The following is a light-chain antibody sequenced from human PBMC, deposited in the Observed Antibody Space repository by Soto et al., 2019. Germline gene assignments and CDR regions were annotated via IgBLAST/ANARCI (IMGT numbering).Light chain of an antibody. Sequence: QSVLTQPPSVSGAPGQRVTISCTGSSSNIGADYDVFWYQQLPGTAPKFLISSNNNRPSGVPDRLSGSRSGTSASLAITGLQAEDEADYYCQSYDRSLNSWVFGGGTQLTVL. CDR1: SSNIGADYD. CDR3: QSYDRSLNSWV. CDR2: SNN. J-gene: IGLJ3*02. V-gene: IGLV1-40*01.